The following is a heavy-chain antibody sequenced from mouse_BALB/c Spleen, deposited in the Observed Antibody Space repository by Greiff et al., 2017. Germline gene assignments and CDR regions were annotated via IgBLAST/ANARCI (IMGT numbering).Heavy chain of an antibody. CDR2: INSNGGST. J-gene: IGHJ4*01. D-gene: IGHD2-2*01. CDR3: ARGGYAGMDY. CDR1: GFTFSSYG. V-gene: IGHV5-6-3*01. Sequence: EVQVVESGGGLVQPGGSLKLSCAASGFTFSSYGMSWVRQTPDKRLELVATINSNGGSTYYPDSVKGRFTISRDNAKNTLYLQMSSLKSEDTAMYYCARGGYAGMDYWGQGTSVTVSS.